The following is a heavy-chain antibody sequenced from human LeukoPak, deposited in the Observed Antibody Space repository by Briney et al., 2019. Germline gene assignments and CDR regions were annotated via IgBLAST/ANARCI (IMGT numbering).Heavy chain of an antibody. CDR2: ISSNGGST. D-gene: IGHD3-9*01. CDR3: ARDIGYYDILTGYYASSHMDV. Sequence: GGSLRLSCAASGFTFSSYAMHWVREARGKGLEYVSAISSNGGSTCYANSVKGRFTISRDNSKNTLYLQMGSLRAEDMAVYYRARDIGYYDILTGYYASSHMDVWGKGTTVTISS. V-gene: IGHV3-64*01. CDR1: GFTFSSYA. J-gene: IGHJ6*03.